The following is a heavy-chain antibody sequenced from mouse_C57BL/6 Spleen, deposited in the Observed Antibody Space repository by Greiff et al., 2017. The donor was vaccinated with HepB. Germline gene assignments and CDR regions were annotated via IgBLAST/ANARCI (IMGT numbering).Heavy chain of an antibody. Sequence: VQLQQSGAELVRPGASVKLSCKASGYTFTDYYINWVKQRPGQGLEWIARLYPGSGNTYYNEKFKGKATLTAEKSSSTAYMQLSSLTSEDSAVYFCARSGYDGYYLDYWGQGTTLTVSS. D-gene: IGHD2-3*01. CDR1: GYTFTDYY. CDR3: ARSGYDGYYLDY. CDR2: LYPGSGNT. J-gene: IGHJ2*01. V-gene: IGHV1-76*01.